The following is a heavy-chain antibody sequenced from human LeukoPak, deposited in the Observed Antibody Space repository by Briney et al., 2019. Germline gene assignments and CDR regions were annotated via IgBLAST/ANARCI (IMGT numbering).Heavy chain of an antibody. J-gene: IGHJ2*01. CDR2: ITGSSTWT. CDR1: GFTFRTYG. V-gene: IGHV3-23*01. CDR3: ARELVSLGTGYFDL. Sequence: GGSLRLSCEAAGFTFRTYGMTWVRQAPGKGLEWVSGITGSSTWTYYADSVKGRFTISRDNSKNTLHLQMDSLRAEDTAIYYCARELVSLGTGYFDLWGRGTLVTVSS. D-gene: IGHD7-27*01.